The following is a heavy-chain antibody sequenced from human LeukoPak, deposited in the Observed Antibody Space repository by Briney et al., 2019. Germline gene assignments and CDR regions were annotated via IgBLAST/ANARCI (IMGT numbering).Heavy chain of an antibody. CDR3: ARDFYCSSTSCYAFDI. J-gene: IGHJ3*02. CDR1: GGSISSYY. V-gene: IGHV4-4*07. Sequence: SETLSLTCTVSGGSISSYYWSWIRQPAGKGLEWIGRIYTSGSTNYNPSLKSRVTMSVDTSKNQFSLKLSSVTAADTAVYYCARDFYCSSTSCYAFDIWGQGTMVTVSS. CDR2: IYTSGST. D-gene: IGHD2-2*01.